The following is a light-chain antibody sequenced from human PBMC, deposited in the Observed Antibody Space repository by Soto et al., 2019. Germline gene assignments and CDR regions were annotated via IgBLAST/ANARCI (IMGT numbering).Light chain of an antibody. CDR1: QRLFSF. CDR2: TAY. CDR3: QQTYSAPFT. Sequence: DLPMTQSPSSLSASVGDSVTLTCRASQRLFSFLNWYQQAPGRAPKLLISTAYKLQSGVSSRFSGSESGTEFTLTISSLQPEDFAIYFCQQTYSAPFTFGPVTTVDVK. J-gene: IGKJ3*01. V-gene: IGKV1-39*01.